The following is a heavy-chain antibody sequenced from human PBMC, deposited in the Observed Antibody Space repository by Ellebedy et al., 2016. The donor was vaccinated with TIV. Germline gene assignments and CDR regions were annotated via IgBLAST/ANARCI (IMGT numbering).Heavy chain of an antibody. CDR2: FDPEDGET. J-gene: IGHJ3*02. Sequence: AASVKVSCKVSGYTLTELSMHWVRQAPGKGLEWMGGFDPEDGETIYPQKFQGRVTMTEDTSTDTAYMELSSLRSEDTAVYYCATDLNCGGDCYSAVAFDIWGQGTMVTVSS. D-gene: IGHD2-21*02. CDR1: GYTLTELS. CDR3: ATDLNCGGDCYSAVAFDI. V-gene: IGHV1-24*01.